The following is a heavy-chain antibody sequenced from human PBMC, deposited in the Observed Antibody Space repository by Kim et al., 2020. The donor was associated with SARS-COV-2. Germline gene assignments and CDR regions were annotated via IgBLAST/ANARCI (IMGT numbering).Heavy chain of an antibody. D-gene: IGHD3-22*01. V-gene: IGHV3-30-3*01. Sequence: GGSLRLSCAASGFTFSSYAMHWVRQAPGKGLEWVAVISYDGSNKYYADSVKGRFTISRDNSKNTLYLQMNSLRAEDTAVYYCARGGHYYYDLGYWGQGTLVTVSS. CDR2: ISYDGSNK. J-gene: IGHJ4*02. CDR1: GFTFSSYA. CDR3: ARGGHYYYDLGY.